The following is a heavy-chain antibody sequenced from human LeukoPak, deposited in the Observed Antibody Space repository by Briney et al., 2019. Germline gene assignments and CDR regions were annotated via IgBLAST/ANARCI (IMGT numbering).Heavy chain of an antibody. V-gene: IGHV4-59*01. J-gene: IGHJ5*02. Sequence: SETLSLTCTVSGGSISSYYWSWIRQPPGKGLEWIGYIYYSGSTNYNPSLQSRVTISVDTSKNQFSLKLSSVTAADTAVYYCARRSSWYWFDPWGQGTLVTVSS. CDR3: ARRSSWYWFDP. D-gene: IGHD6-13*01. CDR1: GGSISSYY. CDR2: IYYSGST.